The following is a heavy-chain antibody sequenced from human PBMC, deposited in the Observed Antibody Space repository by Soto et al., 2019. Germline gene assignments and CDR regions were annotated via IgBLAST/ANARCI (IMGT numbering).Heavy chain of an antibody. D-gene: IGHD3-10*01. Sequence: TLSLTCAVSGDSISSSHWWIWVRQPPGKGLEWIGEIYHSGSTNYNPSLKSRVTISLDESKNEVSLKVNSLTAAGTAVYYCARGLATLLWRSDDDYYYYYMDVWGKGTTVTVSS. J-gene: IGHJ6*03. CDR3: ARGLATLLWRSDDDYYYYYMDV. CDR2: IYHSGST. V-gene: IGHV4-4*02. CDR1: GDSISSSHW.